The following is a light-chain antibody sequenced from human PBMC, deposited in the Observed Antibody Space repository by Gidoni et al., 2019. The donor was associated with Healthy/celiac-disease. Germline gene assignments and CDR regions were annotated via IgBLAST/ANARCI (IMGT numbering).Light chain of an antibody. Sequence: ELVMTQSPATLSVSPGERATLSCRASQGVSSNLAWYQQKPGQAPRLLIYGASTRATGIPARFSGSGSGNEFTLTISSLQSEDFAVYYCQQYNNWPPLTFGGGTKVEIK. CDR2: GAS. V-gene: IGKV3-15*01. J-gene: IGKJ4*01. CDR1: QGVSSN. CDR3: QQYNNWPPLT.